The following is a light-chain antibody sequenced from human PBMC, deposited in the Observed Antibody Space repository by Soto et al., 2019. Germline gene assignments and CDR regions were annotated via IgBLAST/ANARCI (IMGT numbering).Light chain of an antibody. CDR2: GNS. Sequence: QPVLTQPPSVSAAPGPRVTISCTRSSSHIGTGYDVHWYQPLPGTPPKLLIYGNSNRPSGVPDRFSGSKSDTSASLAITGLQAEDEADYYCQSYDSSLSGWVFGGGTKLTVL. V-gene: IGLV1-40*01. J-gene: IGLJ3*02. CDR1: SSHIGTGYD. CDR3: QSYDSSLSGWV.